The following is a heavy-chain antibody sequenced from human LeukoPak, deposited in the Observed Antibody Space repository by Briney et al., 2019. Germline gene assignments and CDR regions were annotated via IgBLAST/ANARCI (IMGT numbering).Heavy chain of an antibody. V-gene: IGHV1-46*01. CDR1: GYTFTSHY. Sequence: ASVKVSCKASGYTFTSHYMHWVRQAPAKGLEWMGIINPTGGSTSYAQKFQGRVTMTRDTSTSTDYMELSSLRYEDTAVYYCARGNTHSGSFDYWGQGTLVTVSS. CDR2: INPTGGST. D-gene: IGHD1-26*01. J-gene: IGHJ4*02. CDR3: ARGNTHSGSFDY.